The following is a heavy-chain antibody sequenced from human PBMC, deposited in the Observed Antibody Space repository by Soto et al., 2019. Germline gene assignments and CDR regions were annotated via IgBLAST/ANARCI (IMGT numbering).Heavy chain of an antibody. V-gene: IGHV3-23*01. J-gene: IGHJ4*02. D-gene: IGHD3-16*02. CDR1: GFTFDNYG. Sequence: GVSLRPSCIASGFTFDNYGITWVRQTQGKGLEWVAGISNTGDTPSYAYSARGRITISRDHSKNMVFLQMNRLKAEEAPTYYSTKGGSPFYPRFFDSWGLGVLGTVSS. CDR2: ISNTGDTP. CDR3: TKGGSPFYPRFFDS.